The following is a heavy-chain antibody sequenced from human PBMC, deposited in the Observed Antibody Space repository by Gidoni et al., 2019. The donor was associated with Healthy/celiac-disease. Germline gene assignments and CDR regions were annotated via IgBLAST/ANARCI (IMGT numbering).Heavy chain of an antibody. CDR1: GFTFSGSA. D-gene: IGHD3-3*01. J-gene: IGHJ6*02. Sequence: EVQLVESGGGLVQPGGSLKLSCAASGFTFSGSAMHWVRQASGKGLEWVGRIRSKANSYATAYAASVKGRFTISRDDSKNTAYLQMNSLKTEDTAVYYCAAYYDFWSGYYTTYYGMDVWGQGTTVTVSS. CDR2: IRSKANSYAT. CDR3: AAYYDFWSGYYTTYYGMDV. V-gene: IGHV3-73*01.